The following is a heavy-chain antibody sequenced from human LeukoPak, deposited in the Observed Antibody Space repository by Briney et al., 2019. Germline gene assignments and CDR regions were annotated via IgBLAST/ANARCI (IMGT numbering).Heavy chain of an antibody. J-gene: IGHJ4*02. CDR1: GFTFSSYA. CDR2: ISGSGGST. Sequence: GGSLRLSCAASGFTFSSYAMSWVRQAPGKGLEWVSAISGSGGSTYYADSVKGRFTISRDNSKITLYLQMNSLRAEDTAVYYCARDHYGSGHFDYWGQGTLVTVSS. V-gene: IGHV3-23*01. D-gene: IGHD3-10*01. CDR3: ARDHYGSGHFDY.